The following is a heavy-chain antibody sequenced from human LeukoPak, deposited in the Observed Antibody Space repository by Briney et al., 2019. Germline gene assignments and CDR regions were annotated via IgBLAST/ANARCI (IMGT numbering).Heavy chain of an antibody. CDR2: IRYDGSNK. V-gene: IGHV3-30*02. D-gene: IGHD3-22*01. CDR3: ANWYYYENGAYWC. J-gene: IGHJ4*02. CDR1: GFTFSSYG. Sequence: GGSLRLSCAASGFTFSSYGMHWVRQAPGKGLEWVAFIRYDGSNKYYADSVKGRFTISRDNSRNTLFLQMNSLRAEDTAVYYCANWYYYENGAYWCWGQGTLVTVSS.